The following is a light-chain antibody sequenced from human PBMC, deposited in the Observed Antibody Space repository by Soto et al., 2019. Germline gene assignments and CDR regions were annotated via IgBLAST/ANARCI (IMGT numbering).Light chain of an antibody. CDR3: QQYYSYPPT. CDR2: AAS. CDR1: QGISSY. Sequence: ALRMTQSPSSLSASTGDRVTITCRASQGISSYLAWYQQKPGKAPKLLIYAASTLQSGVPSRFSGSGSGTDFTLTISCLQSEDFATYYCQQYYSYPPTFGGGIKVEIK. J-gene: IGKJ4*01. V-gene: IGKV1-8*01.